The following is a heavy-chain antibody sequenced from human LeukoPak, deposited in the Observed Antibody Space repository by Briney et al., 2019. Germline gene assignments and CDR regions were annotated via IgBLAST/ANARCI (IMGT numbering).Heavy chain of an antibody. J-gene: IGHJ4*02. Sequence: PGGSLRLSCAASGFTFTNYAMSWVRQAPGKGLEWVSAISGSGGSTYYADSVKGRFTISRDNSKNTLYLQMNSLRAEDTTVYYCARRVVRGGFIYFDYWGQGTLVTVSS. D-gene: IGHD3-10*01. CDR3: ARRVVRGGFIYFDY. V-gene: IGHV3-23*01. CDR1: GFTFTNYA. CDR2: ISGSGGST.